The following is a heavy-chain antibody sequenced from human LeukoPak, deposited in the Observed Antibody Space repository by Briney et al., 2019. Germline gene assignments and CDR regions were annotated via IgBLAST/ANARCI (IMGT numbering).Heavy chain of an antibody. D-gene: IGHD6-13*01. V-gene: IGHV4-34*01. CDR2: INHSGST. CDR1: GGSFSGYY. Sequence: SETLSLTCAVYGGSFSGYYWSWIRQPPGKGLEWIGEINHSGSTNYNPSLKSRVTISVDTSKNQFSLKLSSVTAADTAVYCCARGQGSSSWYRYWGQGTLVTVSS. J-gene: IGHJ4*02. CDR3: ARGQGSSSWYRY.